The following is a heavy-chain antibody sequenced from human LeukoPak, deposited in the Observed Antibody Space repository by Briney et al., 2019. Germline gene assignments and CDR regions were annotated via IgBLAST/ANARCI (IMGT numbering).Heavy chain of an antibody. Sequence: SVKVSCKASGYTFTSYGISWVRQAPGQGLEWMGGIIPIFGTANYAQKFQGRVTITADESTSTAYMELSSLRSEDTAVYYCARDRAYYGMDVWGKGTTVTVSS. CDR2: IIPIFGTA. CDR1: GYTFTSYG. CDR3: ARDRAYYGMDV. J-gene: IGHJ6*04. V-gene: IGHV1-69*13.